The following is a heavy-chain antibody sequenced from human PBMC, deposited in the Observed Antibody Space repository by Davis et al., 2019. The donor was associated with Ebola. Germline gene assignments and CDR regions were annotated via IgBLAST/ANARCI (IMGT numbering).Heavy chain of an antibody. Sequence: ASVKVSCKVSGYTLTELSMHWVRQAPGKGLEWMGGFDPEDGETIYAQKFQGRVTMTRDTSTSTVYMELSSLRSEDTAVYYCARWKQQLVGGGFDYWGQGTLVTVSS. V-gene: IGHV1-24*01. J-gene: IGHJ4*02. CDR3: ARWKQQLVGGGFDY. CDR2: FDPEDGET. D-gene: IGHD6-13*01. CDR1: GYTLTELS.